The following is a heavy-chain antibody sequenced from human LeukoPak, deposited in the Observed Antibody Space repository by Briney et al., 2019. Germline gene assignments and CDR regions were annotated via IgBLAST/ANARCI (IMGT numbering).Heavy chain of an antibody. J-gene: IGHJ4*02. Sequence: GGSLRLSCAASGFTFSSYAMSWVRQAPGKGLEWVSAISGSGGSTYYADSVKGRFTISRDNSKNTLYLQMNSLRAEDTAVYYCAKDGGTGSGWYPLATDFDHWGQGTLVTVSS. V-gene: IGHV3-23*01. D-gene: IGHD6-19*01. CDR1: GFTFSSYA. CDR2: ISGSGGST. CDR3: AKDGGTGSGWYPLATDFDH.